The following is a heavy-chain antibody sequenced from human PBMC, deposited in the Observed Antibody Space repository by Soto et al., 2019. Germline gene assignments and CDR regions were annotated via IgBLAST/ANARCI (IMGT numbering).Heavy chain of an antibody. CDR1: GGTFSSYA. J-gene: IGHJ6*02. CDR2: IIPIFGTA. V-gene: IGHV1-69*01. CDR3: ARGSLGSGNRKYYYYGMDV. Sequence: QVQLVQSGAEVKKPGSSVRVSCKASGGTFSSYAISWVRQAPGQGLEWMGGIIPIFGTANYAQKFQGRVTITADESTSTAYMELSSLRSEDTAVYYCARGSLGSGNRKYYYYGMDVWGQGTTVTVSS. D-gene: IGHD6-19*01.